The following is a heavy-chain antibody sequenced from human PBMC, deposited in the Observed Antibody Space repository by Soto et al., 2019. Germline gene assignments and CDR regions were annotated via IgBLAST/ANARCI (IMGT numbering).Heavy chain of an antibody. J-gene: IGHJ5*02. D-gene: IGHD6-19*01. Sequence: EVPLVESGGGLIQPGGSLRLSCAASAFTVSDNYMSWVRQAPGKGLEWVSLIYSDGSTSYADSVKGRFTISRDNSKSTLYLQMNSLRVEDTAVYYCARDIAVAGGWFDPWGQGTLVTVSS. CDR3: ARDIAVAGGWFDP. CDR2: IYSDGST. V-gene: IGHV3-53*01. CDR1: AFTVSDNY.